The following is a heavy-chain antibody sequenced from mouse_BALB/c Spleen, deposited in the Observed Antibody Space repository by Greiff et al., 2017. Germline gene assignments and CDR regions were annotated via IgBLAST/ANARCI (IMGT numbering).Heavy chain of an antibody. CDR2: IDPENGNT. J-gene: IGHJ2*01. CDR1: GFNIKDYY. CDR3: ARRGYDVYYFDY. V-gene: IGHV14-1*02. D-gene: IGHD2-3*01. Sequence: EVQVVESGAELVRPGALVKLSCKASGFNIKDYYMHWVKQRPEQGLEWIGWIDPENGNTIYDPKFQGKASITADTSSNTAYLQLSSLTSEDTAVYYCARRGYDVYYFDYWGQGTTLTVSS.